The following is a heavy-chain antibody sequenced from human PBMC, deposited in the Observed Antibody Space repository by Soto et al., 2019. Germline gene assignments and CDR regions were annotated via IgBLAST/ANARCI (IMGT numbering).Heavy chain of an antibody. CDR3: ASAPFVVVPAAIYY. Sequence: PSETLSLTCTVSGGSISSGDYYWSWIRQPPGKGLEWIGYIYYGGSTYYNPSLKSRVTISVDTSKNQFSLKLSSVTAADTAVYYCASAPFVVVPAAIYYWGQGTLVTVPS. CDR1: GGSISSGDYY. V-gene: IGHV4-30-4*01. D-gene: IGHD2-2*01. CDR2: IYYGGST. J-gene: IGHJ4*02.